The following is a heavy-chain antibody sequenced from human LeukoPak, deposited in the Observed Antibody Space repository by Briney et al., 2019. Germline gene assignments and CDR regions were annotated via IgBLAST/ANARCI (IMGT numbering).Heavy chain of an antibody. CDR2: SDSDGSDT. J-gene: IGHJ6*03. CDR3: ARARGYSYGRTNYYMDV. D-gene: IGHD5-18*01. CDR1: GLTFSSYW. V-gene: IGHV3-74*01. Sequence: GGSLRLSCAASGLTFSSYWMHWVRQAAGKGLLWVSRSDSDGSDTSYADSVRGRFTISRDNAKNTLYLQMNSLRAEDTAVYYCARARGYSYGRTNYYMDVWGKGITVTISS.